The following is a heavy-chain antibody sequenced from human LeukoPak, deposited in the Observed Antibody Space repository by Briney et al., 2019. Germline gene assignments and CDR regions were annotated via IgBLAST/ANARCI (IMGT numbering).Heavy chain of an antibody. CDR3: VSCTYFDFWTGFSRFDY. D-gene: IGHD3-3*01. CDR1: GGTFSSYA. J-gene: IGHJ4*02. CDR2: IIPVFGTA. Sequence: SSVKVSCKASGGTFSSYAISWVRQAPGQGLEWMGGIIPVFGTAYYVQKFQGRVTITTDKSTSTAYMAPSSQSAEDTAVYYFVSCTYFDFWTGFSRFDYWGQGTLVTVSS. V-gene: IGHV1-69*05.